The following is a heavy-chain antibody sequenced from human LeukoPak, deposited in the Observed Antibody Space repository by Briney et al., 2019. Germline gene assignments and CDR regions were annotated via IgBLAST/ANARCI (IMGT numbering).Heavy chain of an antibody. Sequence: GSLRLSCAASGFTFSTYWMYWVRQAPGKGLEWIGHFHDSEGTNYNPSLKSRVSISVDTSKNQVSLNLRYVTAADTAVYYCARGDPSGRPGIAFDFWGQGTLVTVSS. CDR1: GFTFSTYW. CDR2: FHDSEGT. D-gene: IGHD1-26*01. CDR3: ARGDPSGRPGIAFDF. J-gene: IGHJ4*02. V-gene: IGHV4-59*01.